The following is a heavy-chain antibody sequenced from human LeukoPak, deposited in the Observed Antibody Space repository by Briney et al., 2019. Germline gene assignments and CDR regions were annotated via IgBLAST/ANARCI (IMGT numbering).Heavy chain of an antibody. Sequence: GGSLRLSCAASGFTFSSYAMSWVRQAPGKGLEWVSAISGSGGSTYYADSVKGRFTISRDNSKNTLYLQMNSLRAEDTAVYYCAKGGDSSGRSHLDYWGQGTLVTVSS. CDR2: ISGSGGST. CDR1: GFTFSSYA. J-gene: IGHJ4*02. CDR3: AKGGDSSGRSHLDY. V-gene: IGHV3-23*01. D-gene: IGHD6-19*01.